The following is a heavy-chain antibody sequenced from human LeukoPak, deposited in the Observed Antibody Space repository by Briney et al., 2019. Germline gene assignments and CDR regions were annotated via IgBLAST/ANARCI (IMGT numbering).Heavy chain of an antibody. D-gene: IGHD4-17*01. V-gene: IGHV4-4*07. J-gene: IGHJ5*02. CDR3: ASFDYGDYGVDP. Sequence: PSETLSLTCTVSGGSISSYYWSWVRQPAGRGLEWIVRIYTSGSTNYTPSLKSRVSMSVDTSKNQFSLKPSSVTAADTAVYYCASFDYGDYGVDPWGQGTLVTVSS. CDR2: IYTSGST. CDR1: GGSISSYY.